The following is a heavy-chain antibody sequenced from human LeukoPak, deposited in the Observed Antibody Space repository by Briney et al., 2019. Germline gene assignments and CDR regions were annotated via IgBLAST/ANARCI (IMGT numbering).Heavy chain of an antibody. Sequence: GESLKISCKGSGYSFTSYWIGWVCQMPGKGLEWMGIIYPGDSDTRYSPSFQGQVTISADKSISTAYLQWSSLKASDTAMYYCARNSGWYGPDAYYFDYWGQGTLVTVSS. D-gene: IGHD6-19*01. CDR1: GYSFTSYW. CDR3: ARNSGWYGPDAYYFDY. CDR2: IYPGDSDT. J-gene: IGHJ4*02. V-gene: IGHV5-51*01.